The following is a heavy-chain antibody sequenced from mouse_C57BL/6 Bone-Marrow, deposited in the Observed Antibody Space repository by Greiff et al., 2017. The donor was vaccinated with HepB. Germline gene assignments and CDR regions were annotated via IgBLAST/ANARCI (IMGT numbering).Heavy chain of an antibody. D-gene: IGHD2-4*01. CDR1: GYTFTSYG. Sequence: QVQLQQSGAELARPGASVKLSCKASGYTFTSYGISWVKQRPGQGLEWIGEIYPRSGNTYYNEKFKGKATLTADKSSSTAYMELRSLTSEDSAVYFCAKAPGPYDCDYWGQGTTLTVSS. CDR2: IYPRSGNT. CDR3: AKAPGPYDCDY. J-gene: IGHJ2*01. V-gene: IGHV1-81*01.